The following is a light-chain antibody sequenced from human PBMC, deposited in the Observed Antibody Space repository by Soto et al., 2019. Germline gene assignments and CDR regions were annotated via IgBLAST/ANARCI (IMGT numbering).Light chain of an antibody. CDR1: QSISSW. V-gene: IGKV1-5*01. Sequence: IHMTPSPSPKSASVGARVTITCRASQSISSWLAWYQQKPGKAPKLLIYDASSLESGVPSRFSGSGSGTEFTLTISSLQPDDFATYYCQQYNSYPWTFGQGTKVDIK. J-gene: IGKJ1*01. CDR3: QQYNSYPWT. CDR2: DAS.